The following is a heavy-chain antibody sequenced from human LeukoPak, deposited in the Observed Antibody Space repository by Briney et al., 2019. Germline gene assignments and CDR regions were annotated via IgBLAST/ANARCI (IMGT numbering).Heavy chain of an antibody. V-gene: IGHV3-69-1*01. Sequence: PGGSLRLSCEASGFTFSAYAMTWVRQAPGKGLEWVSSIGSDNKPHYSESVKGRFTISRDNAKNSLSLQMNSLRAEDTAVYYCVPYHIVVVTVRTPNFGYWGQGILVTVSS. CDR2: IGSDNKP. D-gene: IGHD2-21*02. CDR1: GFTFSAYA. J-gene: IGHJ4*02. CDR3: VPYHIVVVTVRTPNFGY.